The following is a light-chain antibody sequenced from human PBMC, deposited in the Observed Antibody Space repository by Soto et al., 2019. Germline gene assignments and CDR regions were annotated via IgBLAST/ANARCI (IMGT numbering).Light chain of an antibody. V-gene: IGKV1-13*02. CDR3: QQFNSYPLT. CDR2: DAS. CDR1: QGISSA. J-gene: IGKJ4*01. Sequence: AIQLTQSASSLSASVGDRVTITCRASQGISSALAWYQQKAGKAPKLLIYDASSLESGVPSRFSGSGSGTDFTLTVSSLQPVDFATYYCQQFNSYPLTFGGGTKVEI.